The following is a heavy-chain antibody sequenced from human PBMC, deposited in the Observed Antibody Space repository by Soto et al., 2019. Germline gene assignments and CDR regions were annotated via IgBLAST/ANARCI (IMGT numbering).Heavy chain of an antibody. CDR3: AHSVEYYYDSSGFYAEYFQH. Sequence: VSGPTLVNPTQTLTLTCTFSGFSLSTSGVGVGWIRQPPGKALEWLALIYWDDDKRYSPSLKSRLTITKDTSKNQVVLTMTNMDPVDTATYYCAHSVEYYYDSSGFYAEYFQHWGQGTLVTVSS. J-gene: IGHJ1*01. V-gene: IGHV2-5*02. D-gene: IGHD3-22*01. CDR1: GFSLSTSGVG. CDR2: IYWDDDK.